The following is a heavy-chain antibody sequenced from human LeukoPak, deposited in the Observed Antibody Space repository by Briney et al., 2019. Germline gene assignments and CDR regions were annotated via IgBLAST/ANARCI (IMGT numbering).Heavy chain of an antibody. V-gene: IGHV4-34*01. J-gene: IGHJ5*02. CDR3: ARIPAAAHYWFDP. CDR2: INHSGST. D-gene: IGHD6-13*01. CDR1: GGSFSGYY. Sequence: SETLSLTCAVYGGSFSGYYWRWIRQPPGKGLEWIGEINHSGSTNYNPSLNIPVTISVDTSNIQFSLKLTSVTAADTAVYYCARIPAAAHYWFDPWGQGTLVTVSS.